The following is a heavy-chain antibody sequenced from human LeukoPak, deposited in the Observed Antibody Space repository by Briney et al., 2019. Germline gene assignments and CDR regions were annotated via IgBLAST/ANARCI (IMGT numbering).Heavy chain of an antibody. CDR1: GGSISSYY. CDR3: ASLIVATAPNYYYGMDV. V-gene: IGHV4-59*08. CDR2: IYYSGST. J-gene: IGHJ6*02. Sequence: TSETLSLTCTVSGGSISSYYWSWIRQPPGKGLEWIGYIYYSGSTNYNPSLKSRVTISVDTSKNQFSLKLSSMTAADTAVYYCASLIVATAPNYYYGMDVWGQGTTVTVSS. D-gene: IGHD5-12*01.